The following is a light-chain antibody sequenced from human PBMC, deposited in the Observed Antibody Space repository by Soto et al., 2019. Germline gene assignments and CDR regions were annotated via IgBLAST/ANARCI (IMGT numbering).Light chain of an antibody. V-gene: IGKV1-8*01. J-gene: IGKJ1*01. CDR1: QGISSY. CDR2: GAS. CDR3: QHYNSFPWT. Sequence: AIRMTQSPSSFSASTGDRVTISCRASQGISSYLAWYQQKPGKAPKLLIYGASTLQSVVTSRFRGSGSGTDFTLTISCLQSEAFATYYCQHYNSFPWTFGQGTKVEIK.